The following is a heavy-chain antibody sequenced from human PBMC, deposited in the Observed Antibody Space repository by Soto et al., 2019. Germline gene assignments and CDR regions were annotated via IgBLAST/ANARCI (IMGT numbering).Heavy chain of an antibody. J-gene: IGHJ4*02. D-gene: IGHD6-13*01. CDR1: GYTFTSYY. CDR3: TRDTPGARWYFDY. V-gene: IGHV1-46*03. CDR2: IDPSGGSP. Sequence: ASVKVSCKASGYTFTSYYMHWVRQAPGQGLEWMGIIDPSGGSPTNAQKFQGRVSMTRDTSASTVYMQLSSLRSDDTAVYFCTRDTPGARWYFDYCGQGTLVTGSS.